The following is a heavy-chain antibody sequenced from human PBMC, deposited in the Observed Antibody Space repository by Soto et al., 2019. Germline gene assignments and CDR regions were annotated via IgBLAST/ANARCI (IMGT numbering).Heavy chain of an antibody. CDR2: ISNSGSST. CDR1: GFPFRNFA. D-gene: IGHD2-2*01. CDR3: ARADLLWDSFDL. V-gene: IGHV3-23*05. Sequence: GSLRLSCAASGFPFRNFAMAWVRQAPGKGLEWVSIISNSGSSTYHGDSVKGRFTTSRDNSKGTLSLHMRGVRIDDTAVYFCARADLLWDSFDLWGQGTLVTVSS. J-gene: IGHJ4*02.